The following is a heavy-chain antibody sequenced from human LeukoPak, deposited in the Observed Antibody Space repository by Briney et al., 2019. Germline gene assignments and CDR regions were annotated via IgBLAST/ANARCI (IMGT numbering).Heavy chain of an antibody. CDR3: ARLPHVVVPAANC. Sequence: SSETLSLTCTVSGGSISSSSYYWGWIRQPPGKGLEWIGSIYYSGSTYYNPSLKSRVTISVDTSENQFSLKLSSVTAADTAVYYCARLPHVVVPAANCWGQGTLVTVSS. J-gene: IGHJ4*02. D-gene: IGHD2-2*01. V-gene: IGHV4-39*01. CDR1: GGSISSSSYY. CDR2: IYYSGST.